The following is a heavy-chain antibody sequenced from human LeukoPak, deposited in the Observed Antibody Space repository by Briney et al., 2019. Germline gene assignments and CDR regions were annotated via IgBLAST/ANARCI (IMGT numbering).Heavy chain of an antibody. D-gene: IGHD6-13*01. CDR1: GYTLTELS. CDR3: ATGYGGIAAAGFFDY. J-gene: IGHJ4*02. V-gene: IGHV1-24*01. Sequence: ASVKVSCKVSGYTLTELSMHWVRQAPGKGLGWMGGFDPEDGETIYAQKFQGRVTMTEDTSTDTAYMELSSLRSEDTAVYYCATGYGGIAAAGFFDYWGQGTLVTVSS. CDR2: FDPEDGET.